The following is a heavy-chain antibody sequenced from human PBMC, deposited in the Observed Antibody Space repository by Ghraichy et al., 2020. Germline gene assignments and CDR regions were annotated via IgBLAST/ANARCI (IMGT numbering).Heavy chain of an antibody. Sequence: ASVKVSCRASGYTFTSYYMHWVRQAPGQGLEWMGIINPSGGSTSYAQKFQGRVTMTRDTSTSTVYMELSSLRSEDTAVYYCARDRGGDGYNSAAGYWGQGTLVTVSS. CDR1: GYTFTSYY. CDR3: ARDRGGDGYNSAAGY. CDR2: INPSGGST. J-gene: IGHJ4*02. V-gene: IGHV1-46*01. D-gene: IGHD5-24*01.